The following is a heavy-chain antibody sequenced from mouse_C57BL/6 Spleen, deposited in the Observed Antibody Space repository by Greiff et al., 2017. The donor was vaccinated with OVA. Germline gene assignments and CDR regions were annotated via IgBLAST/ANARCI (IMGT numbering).Heavy chain of an antibody. D-gene: IGHD1-1*01. Sequence: QVQLQQSGPELVKPGASVKISCKASGYAFSSSWMNWVKQRPGKGLEWIGRIYPGDGDTNYNGKFKGKATLTADKSSSTAYMKLSSLTSEDSAVYFCARDYYGSSPWAMDYWGQGTSVTVSS. CDR2: IYPGDGDT. CDR3: ARDYYGSSPWAMDY. CDR1: GYAFSSSW. V-gene: IGHV1-82*01. J-gene: IGHJ4*01.